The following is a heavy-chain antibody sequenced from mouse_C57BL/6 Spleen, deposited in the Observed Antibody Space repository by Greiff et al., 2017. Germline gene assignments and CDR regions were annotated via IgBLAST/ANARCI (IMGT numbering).Heavy chain of an antibody. V-gene: IGHV1-19*01. CDR3: ARDLGSSYNY. J-gene: IGHJ2*01. CDR1: GYTFTDYY. CDR2: INPYNGGT. D-gene: IGHD1-1*01. Sequence: VQLQQSGPVLVKPGASVKMSCKASGYTFTDYYMNWVKQSHGKSLEWIGVINPYNGGTSYNQKFKGKATLTVDKSSSTAYMELNSLTSEDSAVYYCARDLGSSYNYWGQGTTLTVSS.